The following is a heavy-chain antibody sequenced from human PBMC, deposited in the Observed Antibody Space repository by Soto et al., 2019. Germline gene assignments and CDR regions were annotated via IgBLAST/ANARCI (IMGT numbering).Heavy chain of an antibody. Sequence: QVQLQESGPGLVKPSQTLSLTCTVSGGSISSGDYYWSWIRQPPGKGMEWIGYIYHSGSTYYNPSLKSRVTISVTTSKNQFSLKLSSVTAADTAVYSCARERPDGARLDPWGQGTLVTVSP. CDR2: IYHSGST. CDR1: GGSISSGDYY. J-gene: IGHJ5*02. CDR3: ARERPDGARLDP. V-gene: IGHV4-30-4*01. D-gene: IGHD6-25*01.